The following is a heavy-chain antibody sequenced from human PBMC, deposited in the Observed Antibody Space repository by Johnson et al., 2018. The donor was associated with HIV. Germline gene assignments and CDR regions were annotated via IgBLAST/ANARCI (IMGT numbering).Heavy chain of an antibody. CDR3: TTDADSSSWNDAFDI. D-gene: IGHD6-13*01. J-gene: IGHJ3*02. V-gene: IGHV3-15*01. CDR1: GFTFSNAW. Sequence: VQLVESGGGVVQPGGSLRLSCAASGFTFSNAWMSWVRQAPGKGLEWVGRIKSKTDGGTTDYAAPVKGRFTISRDDSKNTLYLQMTSLKTEDTAVYYCTTDADSSSWNDAFDIWGQGTMVTVSS. CDR2: IKSKTDGGTT.